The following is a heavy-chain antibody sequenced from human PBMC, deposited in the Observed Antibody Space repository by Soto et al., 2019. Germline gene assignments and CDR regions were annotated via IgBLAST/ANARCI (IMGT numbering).Heavy chain of an antibody. J-gene: IGHJ4*02. CDR3: TRYTYSNDERDY. D-gene: IGHD4-4*01. CDR1: GYTFTNYD. CDR2: ITTYNGNT. V-gene: IGHV1-18*04. Sequence: QVQLVQSGAEVKKPGASVKVSCKASGYTFTNYDISWVRQAPGQGLECMGWITTYNGNTNYGQKLQRRVTMTTYTSTSTAYMELRRLRSYDTAVYYCTRYTYSNDERDYWGQGTLVTVSS.